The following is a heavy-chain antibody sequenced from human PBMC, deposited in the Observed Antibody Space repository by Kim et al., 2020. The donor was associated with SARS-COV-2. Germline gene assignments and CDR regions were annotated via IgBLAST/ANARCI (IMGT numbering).Heavy chain of an antibody. Sequence: SGPTLVNPTQTLTLTCTLSGFSLSSSQVGVGWIRQPPGKALEWLAVINWEGDERYSPSLKSSPTITSDTSKNQVVLTMTKMDPVDTATYYCARFPTYFFVRGSYCDSWGQGTLVTVSA. V-gene: IGHV2-5*02. J-gene: IGHJ4*02. CDR3: ARFPTYFFVRGSYCDS. CDR1: GFSLSSSQVG. D-gene: IGHD3-16*01. CDR2: INWEGDE.